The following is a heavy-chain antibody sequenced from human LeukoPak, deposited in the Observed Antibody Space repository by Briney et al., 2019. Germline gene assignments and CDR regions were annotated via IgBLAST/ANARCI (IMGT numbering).Heavy chain of an antibody. CDR2: ISSSSSYI. CDR3: ARDPTPRGADYYYGMDV. Sequence: PGGSLRLSCAASGFTFSSYSMDWVRQAPGKGLEWVSSISSSSSYIYYADSVKGRFTISRDNAKNSLYLQMNSLRAEDTAVYYCARDPTPRGADYYYGMDVWGQGTTVTVSS. V-gene: IGHV3-21*01. J-gene: IGHJ6*02. D-gene: IGHD2-15*01. CDR1: GFTFSSYS.